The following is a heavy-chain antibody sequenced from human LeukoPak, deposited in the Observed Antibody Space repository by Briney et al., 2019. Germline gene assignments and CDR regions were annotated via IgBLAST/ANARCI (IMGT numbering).Heavy chain of an antibody. CDR3: ARDLDYSTGFDY. Sequence: PGGSLRLSCATSGFTFNSSTFGSYTMNWVRQAPGKGLEWVSSISSTGTYIYYTDSVKGRFTISRDIANSLLYLQMNSLRADDTAVYYCARDLDYSTGFDYWGQGTLVTVSS. CDR2: ISSTGTYI. V-gene: IGHV3-21*01. CDR1: GFTFNSSTFGSYT. D-gene: IGHD4-11*01. J-gene: IGHJ4*02.